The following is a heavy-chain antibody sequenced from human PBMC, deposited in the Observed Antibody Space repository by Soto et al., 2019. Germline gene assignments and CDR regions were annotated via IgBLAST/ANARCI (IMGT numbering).Heavy chain of an antibody. D-gene: IGHD2-21*02. CDR1: GYSFTSYW. CDR2: IYPGDSDT. Sequence: PGESLKISCKGSGYSFTSYWIGWVRQMPGKGLEWMGIIYPGDSDTRYSPSFQGQVTISADKSISTAYLQWSSLKASDTAMYYCARPAADCGGDCYPGDAFDIWGQGTMVTFSS. J-gene: IGHJ3*02. V-gene: IGHV5-51*01. CDR3: ARPAADCGGDCYPGDAFDI.